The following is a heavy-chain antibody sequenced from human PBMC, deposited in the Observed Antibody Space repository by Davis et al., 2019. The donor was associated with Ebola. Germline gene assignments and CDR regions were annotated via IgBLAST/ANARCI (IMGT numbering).Heavy chain of an antibody. CDR3: ARGVIAAAGTTILLFNY. V-gene: IGHV4-59*12. D-gene: IGHD6-13*01. CDR1: GGSISSYY. J-gene: IGHJ4*02. CDR2: IYYSGST. Sequence: MPSETLSLTCTVSGGSISSYYWSWIRQPPGKGLEWIGYIYYSGSTNYNPSLKSRVTISVDTSKNQFSLKLSSVTAADTAVYYCARGVIAAAGTTILLFNYWGQGTLVTVSS.